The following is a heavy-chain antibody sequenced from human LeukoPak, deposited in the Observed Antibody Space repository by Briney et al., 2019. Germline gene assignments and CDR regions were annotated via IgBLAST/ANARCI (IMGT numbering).Heavy chain of an antibody. J-gene: IGHJ4*02. V-gene: IGHV3-74*01. CDR3: AGELASGD. D-gene: IGHD6-13*01. Sequence: PGGSLRLSCAASGFTFSTYWMHWVRQAPGKGMVWVSQINTDGNSTTYADSVKGRFTVSRDNAKNTLYLQMNSLRAEDTAVYYCAGELASGDWGQGTLVTVSS. CDR1: GFTFSTYW. CDR2: INTDGNST.